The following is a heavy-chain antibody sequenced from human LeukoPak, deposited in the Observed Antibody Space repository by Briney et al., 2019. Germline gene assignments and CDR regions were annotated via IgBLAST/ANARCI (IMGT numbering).Heavy chain of an antibody. CDR2: IVGSGRNT. D-gene: IGHD5-12*01. CDR1: GITFSTYT. J-gene: IGHJ4*02. Sequence: GGSLRLSCAASGITFSTYTMSWVRQAPGKGLEWVSAIVGSGRNTYYADSVKGRFTISRDNSKNTLYLQMNSLRAEDTAVYHCAKEGGYDGVDWWGQGTPVTVSS. V-gene: IGHV3-23*01. CDR3: AKEGGYDGVDW.